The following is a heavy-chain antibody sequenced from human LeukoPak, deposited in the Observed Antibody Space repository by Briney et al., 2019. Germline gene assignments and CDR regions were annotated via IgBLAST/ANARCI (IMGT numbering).Heavy chain of an antibody. D-gene: IGHD5-12*01. CDR2: IKQDGSEK. Sequence: GGSLRLSCAASGFTFSSYAMSWVRQAPGKGLEWVANIKQDGSEKYYVDSVKGRFTISRDNAKNSLYLQMNSLRAEDTAVYYCAREGGSYYYGMDVWGQGTTVTVSS. CDR3: AREGGSYYYGMDV. V-gene: IGHV3-7*01. CDR1: GFTFSSYA. J-gene: IGHJ6*02.